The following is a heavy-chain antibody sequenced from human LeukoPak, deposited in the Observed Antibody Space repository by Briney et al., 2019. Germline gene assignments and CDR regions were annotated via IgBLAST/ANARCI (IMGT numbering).Heavy chain of an antibody. D-gene: IGHD3-16*02. J-gene: IGHJ4*02. V-gene: IGHV3-30*04. CDR2: ISYDGSNK. CDR3: ARPDGRLGELSFAFDY. CDR1: GFTFSSYA. Sequence: GGSLRLSCAASGFTFSSYAMHWVRQAPGKGLEWVAVISYDGSNKYYADSVKGRFTISRDNSKNTLYLQMNSLRAEDTAVYYCARPDGRLGELSFAFDYWGQGTLVTVSS.